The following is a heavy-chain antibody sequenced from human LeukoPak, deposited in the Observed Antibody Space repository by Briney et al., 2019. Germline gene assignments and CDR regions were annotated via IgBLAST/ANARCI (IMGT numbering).Heavy chain of an antibody. J-gene: IGHJ5*02. Sequence: GASVKVSCKASGGTFSSYAISWVRQAPGQGLEWMGGIIPIFGTANYAQKFQGRVTITADESTSTAYMEPSSLRSEDTAVYYCFLPGEGNWFDPWGQGTLVTVSS. CDR3: FLPGEGNWFDP. CDR1: GGTFSSYA. V-gene: IGHV1-69*13. CDR2: IIPIFGTA. D-gene: IGHD2/OR15-2a*01.